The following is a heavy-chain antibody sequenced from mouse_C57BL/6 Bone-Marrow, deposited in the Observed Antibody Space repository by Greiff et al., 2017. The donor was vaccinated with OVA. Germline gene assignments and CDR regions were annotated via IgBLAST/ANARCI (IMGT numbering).Heavy chain of an antibody. CDR1: GFNIKDDY. D-gene: IGHD2-2*01. CDR2: IDPENGDT. CDR3: TALGYDRVDY. Sequence: VQLQQSGAELVRPGASVKLSCTASGFNIKDDYMHWVKQRPEQGLEWIGWIDPENGDTEYASKFQGKATITADTSSNTAYLQLSSLTSEDTAVYYCTALGYDRVDYWGQGTTLTVSS. J-gene: IGHJ2*01. V-gene: IGHV14-4*01.